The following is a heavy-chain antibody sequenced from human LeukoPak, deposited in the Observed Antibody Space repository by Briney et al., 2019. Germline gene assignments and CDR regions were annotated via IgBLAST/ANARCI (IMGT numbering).Heavy chain of an antibody. CDR1: GGSISSYY. V-gene: IGHV4-59*01. D-gene: IGHD3-10*01. J-gene: IGHJ4*02. Sequence: PSETLSLTCTVSGGSISSYYWSWIRQPPGKGLEWIGYIYYSGSTNYNPSLKSRVTISVDTSKNQFSLKLSSVTAADTAVYYCAGGGPWEGSGSYVDYWGQGTLVTVSS. CDR3: AGGGPWEGSGSYVDY. CDR2: IYYSGST.